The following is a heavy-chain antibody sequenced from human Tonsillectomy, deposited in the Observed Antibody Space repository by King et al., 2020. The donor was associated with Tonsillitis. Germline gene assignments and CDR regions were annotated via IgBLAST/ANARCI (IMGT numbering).Heavy chain of an antibody. V-gene: IGHV4-59*08. CDR1: GGSISPYY. J-gene: IGHJ6*02. Sequence: QLQESGPGLVKPSETLSLTCTVSGGSISPYYWSWSRPPPGKGLEWIGYIYNSGNTNYNTSLKSRVTISVDTSKNQFSLKLNSVTAADTAVYYCARQNYYGMDVWGQGTTVTVSS. CDR3: ARQNYYGMDV. CDR2: IYNSGNT.